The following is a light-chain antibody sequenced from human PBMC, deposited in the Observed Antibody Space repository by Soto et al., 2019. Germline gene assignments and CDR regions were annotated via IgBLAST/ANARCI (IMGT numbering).Light chain of an antibody. J-gene: IGLJ2*01. V-gene: IGLV2-14*01. CDR1: SSDVGGYNY. CDR3: SSYTSSSTLEV. Sequence: ALTQPASVSGSPGQSITISCTGTSSDVGGYNYVSWYQQHPGKAPKLMIYDVSNRPSGVSNRFSGSKSGNTASLTISGLQAEDEADYYCSSYTSSSTLEVFGGGTKLTVL. CDR2: DVS.